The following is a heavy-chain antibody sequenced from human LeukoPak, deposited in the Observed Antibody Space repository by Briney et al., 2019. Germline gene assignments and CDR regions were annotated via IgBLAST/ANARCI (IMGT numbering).Heavy chain of an antibody. CDR3: ATESRPYSSVVDY. D-gene: IGHD6-19*01. V-gene: IGHV1-3*01. Sequence: ASVKVSCKASGYTFTSYAMHWVRQAPGQRLEWMGWINAGNGNTKYSQKFQGRVTMTEDTSTDTAYMELSSLRSEDTAIYYCATESRPYSSVVDYWGQGTLVTVSS. J-gene: IGHJ4*02. CDR2: INAGNGNT. CDR1: GYTFTSYA.